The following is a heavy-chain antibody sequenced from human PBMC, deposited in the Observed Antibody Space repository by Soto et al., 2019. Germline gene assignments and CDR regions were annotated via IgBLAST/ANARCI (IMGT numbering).Heavy chain of an antibody. Sequence: EVQLLESGGGLVQPGGSLRLSCAASGFTFSSYAMSWVRQAPGKGLEWVSAISGSGGSTYYADSVKGRFTISRDNSKNTLYLQMNSLRAEDTAVYYCAKEYAIVVVPAAISDYCGQGTLVTVSS. CDR2: ISGSGGST. CDR3: AKEYAIVVVPAAISDY. CDR1: GFTFSSYA. V-gene: IGHV3-23*01. J-gene: IGHJ4*02. D-gene: IGHD2-2*01.